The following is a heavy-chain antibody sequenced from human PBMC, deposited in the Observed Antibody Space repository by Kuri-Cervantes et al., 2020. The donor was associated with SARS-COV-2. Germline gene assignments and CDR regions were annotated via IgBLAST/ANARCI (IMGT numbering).Heavy chain of an antibody. D-gene: IGHD4-23*01. CDR1: GGSIFSGSLY. CDR3: ARDLGWGNPDY. V-gene: IGHV4-61*02. CDR2: IYTSGST. Sequence: SETLSLTCTVSGGSIFSGSLYWSWIRQPAGKGLEWIGRIYTSGSTNYNPSLKSRVTMSVDTSKNQFSLKLSSVTAADTAVYYCARDLGWGNPDYWGQGTLVTVSS. J-gene: IGHJ4*02.